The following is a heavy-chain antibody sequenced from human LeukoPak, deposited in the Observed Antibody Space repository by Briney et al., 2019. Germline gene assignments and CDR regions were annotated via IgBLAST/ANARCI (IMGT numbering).Heavy chain of an antibody. CDR1: GGSISSSSYY. V-gene: IGHV4-39*07. CDR2: IYYSGST. CDR3: TRGSIAYYYMDV. J-gene: IGHJ6*03. D-gene: IGHD3-22*01. Sequence: PSETLSPTCTVSGGSISSSSYYWGWIRQPPGKGLEWIGSIYYSGSTYYNPSLKSRVTISVDTSKNQFSLKLSSVTAADTAVYYCTRGSIAYYYMDVWGKGTTVTISS.